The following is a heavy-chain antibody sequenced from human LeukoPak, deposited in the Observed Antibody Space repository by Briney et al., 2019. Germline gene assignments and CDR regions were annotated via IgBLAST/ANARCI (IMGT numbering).Heavy chain of an antibody. Sequence: PSETLSLTCAVYGGSFSGYYWSWIRQPPGKGLEWIGEINHSGSTNHNPSLKSRVTISVDTSKNQFSLKLSSVTAADTAVYYCARGLGVAARPSYYGMDVWGQGTTVTVSS. J-gene: IGHJ6*02. CDR3: ARGLGVAARPSYYGMDV. V-gene: IGHV4-34*01. CDR2: INHSGST. CDR1: GGSFSGYY. D-gene: IGHD6-6*01.